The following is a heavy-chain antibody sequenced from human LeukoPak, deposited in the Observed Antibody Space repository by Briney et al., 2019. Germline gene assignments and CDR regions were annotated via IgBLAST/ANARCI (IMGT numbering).Heavy chain of an antibody. Sequence: SETPSLTCTVSGVSVSSGSYYWSWIRQPPGKGLERIGYIYYSGSTNYNPSLKSRVTISVDTSKNQFSLKLSSVTAADTAVYYCARERSLSGSSPFDYWGQGTLVTVSS. CDR3: ARERSLSGSSPFDY. V-gene: IGHV4-61*01. J-gene: IGHJ4*02. D-gene: IGHD1-26*01. CDR1: GVSVSSGSYY. CDR2: IYYSGST.